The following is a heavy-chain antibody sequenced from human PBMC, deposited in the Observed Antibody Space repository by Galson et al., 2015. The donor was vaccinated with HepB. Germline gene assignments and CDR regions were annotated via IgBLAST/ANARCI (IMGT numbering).Heavy chain of an antibody. V-gene: IGHV3-23*01. D-gene: IGHD3-22*01. CDR3: ASDMRSGYFSKDLDC. Sequence: SLRLSCAASGFTFSSYAMTWVRQAPGKGLEWVSNINDRGDSTYSADSVKGRFTISRDNSKNTLYLQMNSLRAEDTAVYYCASDMRSGYFSKDLDCWGQGTLVTVSS. CDR2: INDRGDST. J-gene: IGHJ4*02. CDR1: GFTFSSYA.